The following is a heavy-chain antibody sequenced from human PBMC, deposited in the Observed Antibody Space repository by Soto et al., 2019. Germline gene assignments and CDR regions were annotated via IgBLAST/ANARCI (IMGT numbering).Heavy chain of an antibody. CDR1: GGTFSSYT. D-gene: IGHD2-2*01. J-gene: IGHJ5*02. V-gene: IGHV1-69*04. CDR3: ARDKVVVVPAASSLFDL. Sequence: ASVKVSCKASGGTFSSYTISWVRQAPGQGLEWMGRIIPILGIANYAQKFQGRVTITADKSTSTAYMELSSLRSEDTAVYYCARDKVVVVPAASSLFDLRGQGTLVTVSS. CDR2: IIPILGIA.